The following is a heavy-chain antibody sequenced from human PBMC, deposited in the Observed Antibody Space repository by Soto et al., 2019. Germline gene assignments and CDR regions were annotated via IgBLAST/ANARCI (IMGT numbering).Heavy chain of an antibody. Sequence: EVQLLDSWGGLVQPGGSLRLSCAASGFTFSSYAMTWVRQGPGKGLEWVSGISGSGGRSYYADSVKGRFTISRDNSKSTLYLQMNSLRAEDTAVYYCAKAYFVWSSEQPYYFDYSGQGTLVTVSS. CDR3: AKAYFVWSSEQPYYFDY. J-gene: IGHJ4*02. V-gene: IGHV3-23*01. CDR1: GFTFSSYA. D-gene: IGHD3-16*01. CDR2: ISGSGGRS.